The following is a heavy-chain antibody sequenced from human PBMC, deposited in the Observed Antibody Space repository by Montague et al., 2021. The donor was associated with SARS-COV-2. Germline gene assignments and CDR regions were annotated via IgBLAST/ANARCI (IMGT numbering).Heavy chain of an antibody. D-gene: IGHD3-10*01. CDR3: ARGKRGYYYVLGVSAHFDY. V-gene: IGHV4-59*01. CDR2: IYYSGST. CDR1: GGSISSYY. J-gene: IGHJ4*02. Sequence: SETLSLTCTVSGGSISSYYWSWIRQPPGKGPEWIGYIYYSGSTNYNPSLKSRVTISVDTSKNQFSLKLSSVTAADTAVYYCARGKRGYYYVLGVSAHFDYWGQGTLVTVSS.